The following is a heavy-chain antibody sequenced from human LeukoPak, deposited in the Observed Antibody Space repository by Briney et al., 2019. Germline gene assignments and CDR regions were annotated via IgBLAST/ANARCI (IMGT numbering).Heavy chain of an antibody. J-gene: IGHJ3*02. CDR2: IYSGGST. CDR3: ARERQLGSSGYAPAAFDI. D-gene: IGHD3-22*01. CDR1: GFTVSSNY. Sequence: GGSLRLSCAASGFTVSSNYMSWVRQAPGKGLEWVSVIYSGGSTYYADSVKGRFTISRDNSKNTLYLQMNSLRAEDTAVYYCARERQLGSSGYAPAAFDIWGQGTMVTVSS. V-gene: IGHV3-53*01.